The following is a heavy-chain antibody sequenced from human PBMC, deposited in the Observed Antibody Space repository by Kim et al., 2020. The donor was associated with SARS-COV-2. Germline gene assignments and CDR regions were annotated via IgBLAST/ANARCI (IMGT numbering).Heavy chain of an antibody. CDR3: ARGAPDPGTYYDSSGYYF. CDR2: ISSSSTI. V-gene: IGHV3-48*02. J-gene: IGHJ4*01. D-gene: IGHD3-22*01. CDR1: GFTFSSYS. Sequence: GGSLRLSCAASGFTFSSYSMNWVRQAPGKGLEWVSYISSSSTIYYADSVKGRFTISRDNAKNSLYLQMNSLRDEETAVYYCARGAPDPGTYYDSSGYYF.